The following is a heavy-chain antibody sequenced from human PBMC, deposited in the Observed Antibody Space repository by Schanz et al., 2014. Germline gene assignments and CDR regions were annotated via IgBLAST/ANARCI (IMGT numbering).Heavy chain of an antibody. V-gene: IGHV4-59*08. CDR3: ARLGVGDKAYYYYGTDV. D-gene: IGHD1-26*01. CDR2: IFFSGST. CDR1: GVSIGGYY. J-gene: IGHJ6*02. Sequence: QVPLQESGPGLVKPSETLSLTCTVSGVSIGGYYWSWIRQPPGKGLEWIGYIFFSGSTTYNPSFNSRVTISVDLSKTQFARNRGSVPAADTAVYYCARLGVGDKAYYYYGTDVWGQGTTVLVSS.